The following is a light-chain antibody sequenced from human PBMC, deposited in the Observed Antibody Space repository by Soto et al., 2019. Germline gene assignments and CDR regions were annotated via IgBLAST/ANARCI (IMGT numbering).Light chain of an antibody. V-gene: IGLV2-14*03. CDR1: GSDVGGFNY. CDR3: SSYTSSSSYV. CDR2: DVT. Sequence: QSALTQPASVSGSPGQSITISCAGTGSDVGGFNYVSWYQQHPGKAPKLMIYDVTNRPSGVSYRFSGSKSGNTASPTISGLQAEDEADYYSSSYTSSSSYVFGTGTNFTVL. J-gene: IGLJ1*01.